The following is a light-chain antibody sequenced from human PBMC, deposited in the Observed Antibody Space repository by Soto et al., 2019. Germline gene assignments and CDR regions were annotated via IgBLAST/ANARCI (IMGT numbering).Light chain of an antibody. CDR2: EVT. J-gene: IGLJ2*01. CDR3: CSYAGDNYVV. V-gene: IGLV2-8*01. Sequence: QSALTQPPSASGSPGQSVTISCTGSSSDVGGYNSVSWYQQRAGKAPKLMVYEVTKRPSGVPDRFSGSKSGNTASLTVSGLQAEDEADYYCCSYAGDNYVVFGGGTKLTVL. CDR1: SSDVGGYNS.